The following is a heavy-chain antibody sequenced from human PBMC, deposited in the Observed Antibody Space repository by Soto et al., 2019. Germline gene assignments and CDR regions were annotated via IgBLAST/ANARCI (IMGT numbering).Heavy chain of an antibody. D-gene: IGHD2-2*01. CDR2: IYPGDSDT. V-gene: IGHV5-51*01. CDR3: AKRHCSSTRCYDAVDV. J-gene: IGHJ6*02. CDR1: GYSFTRYW. Sequence: GESLKISCKGSGYSFTRYWIAWVRQMPGEGLEWMGIIYPGDSDTRYSPSFQGQVTISVDKSISTAYLQWSSLKASDTAMYYCAKRHCSSTRCYDAVDVWGQGTTVTVSS.